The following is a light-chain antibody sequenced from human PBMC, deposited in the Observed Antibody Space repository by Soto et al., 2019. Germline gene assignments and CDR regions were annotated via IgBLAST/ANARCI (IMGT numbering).Light chain of an antibody. V-gene: IGKV1-12*01. CDR1: QYIGTW. CDR3: QQGNSFPRT. J-gene: IGKJ1*01. CDR2: GSS. Sequence: DIQMTQSPSSVSASVGDTVTIACRASQYIGTWLAWYQQKQGKAPNXLIYGSSTLQTGVPSRFTGSGSGTDLTITITSLQPEDGETYFCQQGNSFPRTFGQGTKVDIK.